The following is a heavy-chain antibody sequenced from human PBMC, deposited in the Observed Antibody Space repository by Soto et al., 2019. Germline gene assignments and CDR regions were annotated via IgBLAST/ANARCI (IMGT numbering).Heavy chain of an antibody. CDR1: GFTFSDYY. CDR3: ARDGGVIIPGAIGGGYGLDV. J-gene: IGHJ6*02. Sequence: GGSLRLSCAASGFTFSDYYMSWIRQAPGKGLEWISYISGRNTFTQYADSVKGRFTISRDNAKNSLYLQLNSLTAEDTAVYYCARDGGVIIPGAIGGGYGLDVWGQGTTVTVSS. V-gene: IGHV3-11*05. CDR2: ISGRNTFT. D-gene: IGHD2-2*02.